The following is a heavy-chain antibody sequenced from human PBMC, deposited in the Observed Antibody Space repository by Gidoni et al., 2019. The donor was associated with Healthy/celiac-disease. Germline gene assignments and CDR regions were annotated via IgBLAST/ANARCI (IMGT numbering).Heavy chain of an antibody. Sequence: GSIYYSGSTYYNPSLKSRVTISVDTSKNQFSLKLSSVTAADTAVYYCARHGIAVAGHFDYWGQGTLVTVSS. V-gene: IGHV4-39*01. D-gene: IGHD6-19*01. J-gene: IGHJ4*02. CDR2: IYYSGST. CDR3: ARHGIAVAGHFDY.